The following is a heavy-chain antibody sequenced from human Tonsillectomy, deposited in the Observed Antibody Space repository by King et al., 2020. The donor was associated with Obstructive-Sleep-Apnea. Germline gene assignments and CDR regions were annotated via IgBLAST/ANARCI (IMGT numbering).Heavy chain of an antibody. CDR3: ATRGAELGYFQH. Sequence: QLVESGAEVKKPGESLKISCKGSGYSCTSYWIGGVRQMPGKGLERMGVIYPGDFDTRYSPSFQGQVTISADTSTSTAYLQWSSLKASDTAMYYCATRGAELGYFQHWGQGTLVTVSS. D-gene: IGHD1-14*01. CDR2: IYPGDFDT. J-gene: IGHJ1*01. CDR1: GYSCTSYW. V-gene: IGHV5-51*01.